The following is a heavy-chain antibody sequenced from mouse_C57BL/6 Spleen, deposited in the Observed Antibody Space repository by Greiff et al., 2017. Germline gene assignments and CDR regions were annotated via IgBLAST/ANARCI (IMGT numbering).Heavy chain of an antibody. CDR1: GYTFTSYW. CDR3: AHWDVWYFAV. V-gene: IGHV1-64*01. J-gene: IGHJ1*03. Sequence: QVQLQQPGAELVKPGASVKLSCKTSGYTFTSYWMHWVKQRPGQGLEWIGMIHPSSGSTNYNEKFKSKATLTVDKSSSTAYMQLSSLTSEDSAVXYCAHWDVWYFAVWGTGTTVTVSS. D-gene: IGHD4-1*01. CDR2: IHPSSGST.